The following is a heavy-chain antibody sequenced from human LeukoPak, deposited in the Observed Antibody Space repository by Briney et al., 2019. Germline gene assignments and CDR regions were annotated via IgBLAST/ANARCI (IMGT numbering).Heavy chain of an antibody. D-gene: IGHD5-24*01. CDR1: GGSISSYY. J-gene: IGHJ4*02. Sequence: PSETLSLTCTVSGGSISSYYWSWTRQLPGKGLEWIGYIYYSGSTNYNPSLKSRVTISVDTSKNQFSLKLSSVTAANTAVYYCARGVGDGYNYEEYYFDYWGQGTLVTVSS. CDR3: ARGVGDGYNYEEYYFDY. V-gene: IGHV4-59*01. CDR2: IYYSGST.